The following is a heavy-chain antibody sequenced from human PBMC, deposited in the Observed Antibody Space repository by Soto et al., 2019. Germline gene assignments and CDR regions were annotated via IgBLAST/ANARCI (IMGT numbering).Heavy chain of an antibody. CDR1: GGSISSGGYS. Sequence: SETLSLTCAVSGGSISSGGYSWSWIRQPPGKGLEWIGYIYHSGSTYYNPSLKSRVTISVDRSKNQFSLKLSSVTAADTAVYYCARVRWGMDVWGQGTTVTVSS. J-gene: IGHJ6*02. CDR2: IYHSGST. CDR3: ARVRWGMDV. V-gene: IGHV4-30-2*01.